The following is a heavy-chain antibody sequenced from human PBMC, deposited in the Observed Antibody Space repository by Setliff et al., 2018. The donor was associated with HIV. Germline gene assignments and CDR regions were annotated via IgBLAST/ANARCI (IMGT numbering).Heavy chain of an antibody. J-gene: IGHJ6*02. D-gene: IGHD2-15*01. V-gene: IGHV3-30*02. Sequence: GSLRLSCAASVFTFNNYGMNWVRQAPGKGLEWVAFIRYDGSQKYYVDSVKGRLTISRDNSKNTLYLQMNSLRVEDTAVYYCAKDVCSGAYCYAYYYYGMDVWGQGTMVTVSS. CDR3: AKDVCSGAYCYAYYYYGMDV. CDR2: IRYDGSQK. CDR1: VFTFNNYG.